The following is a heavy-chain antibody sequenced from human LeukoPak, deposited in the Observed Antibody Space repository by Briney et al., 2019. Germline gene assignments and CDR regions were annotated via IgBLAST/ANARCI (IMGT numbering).Heavy chain of an antibody. CDR1: GASLDSGDYY. CDR3: ATSDTVSTYNWFDP. D-gene: IGHD5/OR15-5a*01. CDR2: IHYSGNT. J-gene: IGHJ5*02. Sequence: SETLSLTCAVSGASLDSGDYYWGWIRQSPGRGLECIASIHYSGNTYYDPSLKSRVTLSVDTSKNQFSLNLSSLTAADTAVYYCATSDTVSTYNWFDPWGQGTLVTVS. V-gene: IGHV4-39*01.